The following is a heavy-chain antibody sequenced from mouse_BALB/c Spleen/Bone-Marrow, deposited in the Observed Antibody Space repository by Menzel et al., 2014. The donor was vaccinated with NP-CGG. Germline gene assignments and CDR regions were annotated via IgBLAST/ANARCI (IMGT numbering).Heavy chain of an antibody. CDR2: IDPANGNT. V-gene: IGHV14-3*02. CDR3: ARWEYYAMDY. D-gene: IGHD4-1*01. Sequence: EVKLQESGAELVKPGASVKLSCTASGFNIKDTYMHWVKHRPEQGLEWIGRIDPANGNTKYDPKFQGKATITADTSSNTAYLQLSSLTSEDTAVYYCARWEYYAMDYWGQGTSVTVSS. J-gene: IGHJ4*01. CDR1: GFNIKDTY.